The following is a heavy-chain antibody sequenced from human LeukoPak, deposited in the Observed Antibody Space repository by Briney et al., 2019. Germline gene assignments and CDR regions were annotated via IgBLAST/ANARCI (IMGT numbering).Heavy chain of an antibody. Sequence: SETLSLTCTVSGVSISSYYWSWIRQPPGKGLEWIGYIYYSGGTHYSPSLKSRVTISVDTSKNQFSLKLSSVTAADTAVYYCARRGRWLQYFDYWGQGTLVTVSS. CDR2: IYYSGGT. CDR1: GVSISSYY. V-gene: IGHV4-59*12. D-gene: IGHD5-24*01. J-gene: IGHJ4*02. CDR3: ARRGRWLQYFDY.